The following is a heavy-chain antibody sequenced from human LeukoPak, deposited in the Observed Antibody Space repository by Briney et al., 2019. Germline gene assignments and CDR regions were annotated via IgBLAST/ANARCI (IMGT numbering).Heavy chain of an antibody. V-gene: IGHV4-39*01. D-gene: IGHD6-13*01. J-gene: IGHJ5*02. CDR1: GGSISSSSYY. CDR2: IYYSGST. Sequence: SETLSLTCTVSGGSISSSSYYWGWIRQPPGKGLEWIGSIYYSGSTYYNPSLKSRVTISVDTSKNQFSLKLSSVTAADTAVYYCARGSSFLLWFDPWGQGTLATVSS. CDR3: ARGSSFLLWFDP.